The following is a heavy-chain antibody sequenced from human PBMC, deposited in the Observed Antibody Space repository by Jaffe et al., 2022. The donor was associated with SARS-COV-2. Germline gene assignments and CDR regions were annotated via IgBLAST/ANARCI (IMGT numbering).Heavy chain of an antibody. Sequence: QLQLQESGPGLVKPSETLSLTCTVSGGSISSSSYYWGWIRQPPGKGLEWIGSIYYSGSTYYNPSLKSRVTISVDTSKNQFSLKLSSVTAADTAVYYCARHGAVAGTDGQIDYWGQGTLVTVSS. V-gene: IGHV4-39*01. CDR2: IYYSGST. J-gene: IGHJ4*02. CDR3: ARHGAVAGTDGQIDY. CDR1: GGSISSSSYY. D-gene: IGHD6-19*01.